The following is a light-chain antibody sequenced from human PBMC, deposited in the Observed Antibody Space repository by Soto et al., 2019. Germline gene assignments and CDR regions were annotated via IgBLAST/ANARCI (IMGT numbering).Light chain of an antibody. CDR1: QGISTW. J-gene: IGKJ4*01. V-gene: IGKV1D-16*02. CDR2: HAS. CDR3: QQYDSYPLT. Sequence: DIQMTQSPSSLSASVGDRVTITCRARQGISTWLTWYQQEPEKAPKSLIYHASNLQSGVPSRFSGSGSGTDFTLTISSLQPEDSATYYCQQYDSYPLTFGGGTKVDIK.